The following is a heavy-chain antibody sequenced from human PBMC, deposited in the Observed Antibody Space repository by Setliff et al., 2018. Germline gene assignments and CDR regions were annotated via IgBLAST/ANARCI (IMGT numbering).Heavy chain of an antibody. CDR2: INPSSGRT. CDR1: GYTFTSHY. Sequence: ASVKVSCKASGYTFTSHYMHWVRQAPGLGLEWMGTINPSSGRTSYAQKFQGRVTMTRDTSTSTVYMDMSSLRSEDTAVYYCAREKRLVVTSPPPLFDLWGQGTLVTVSS. J-gene: IGHJ4*02. D-gene: IGHD2-21*02. V-gene: IGHV1-46*01. CDR3: AREKRLVVTSPPPLFDL.